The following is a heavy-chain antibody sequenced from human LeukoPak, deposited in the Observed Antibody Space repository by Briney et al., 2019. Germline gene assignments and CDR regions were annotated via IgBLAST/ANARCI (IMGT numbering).Heavy chain of an antibody. CDR3: ASLLSGFISSWCPDYYYGVDV. Sequence: SGTLSLTSTVSSDSISSSRFYGGWIRQPPGRGLEWIATISYSGSTYYNPSLRSRVTMSIDTSKNQFSLKLSSVTAADTAVYYCASLLSGFISSWCPDYYYGVDVWGQGTTVSVSS. CDR2: ISYSGST. J-gene: IGHJ6*02. D-gene: IGHD6-13*01. CDR1: SDSISSSRFY. V-gene: IGHV4-39*01.